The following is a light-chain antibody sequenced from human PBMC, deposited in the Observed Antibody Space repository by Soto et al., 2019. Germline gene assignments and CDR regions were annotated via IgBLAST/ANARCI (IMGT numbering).Light chain of an antibody. CDR3: SSYSGTNNYV. Sequence: QSVLTQPPSASGSPGQSVTISCTGTSSDVGGYNFVSWYQQHPGKAPKLIIYEVTKRPSGVPDRFSGSKSGNTASLTVSGLQADDEAYYYCSSYSGTNNYVFRTGTKVTVL. J-gene: IGLJ1*01. CDR2: EVT. CDR1: SSDVGGYNF. V-gene: IGLV2-8*01.